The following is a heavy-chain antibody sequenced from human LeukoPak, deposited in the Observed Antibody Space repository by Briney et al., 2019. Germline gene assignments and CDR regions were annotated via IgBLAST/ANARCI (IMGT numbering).Heavy chain of an antibody. CDR3: VKGGQDCSPTTCYYD. CDR1: GYIFNNYA. V-gene: IGHV3-23*01. D-gene: IGHD2-2*01. Sequence: GGSLRLSCVASGYIFNNYAVSWVRQAPGKGLEWVSAISGSGSTYCADSVKGRFTISRDNSKNTGYLQMNSLRAEDTAVYYCVKGGQDCSPTTCYYDWGQGTLVTVSS. J-gene: IGHJ4*02. CDR2: ISGSGST.